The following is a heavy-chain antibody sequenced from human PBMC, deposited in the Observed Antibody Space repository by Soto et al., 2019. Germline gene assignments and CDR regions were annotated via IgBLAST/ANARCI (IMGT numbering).Heavy chain of an antibody. CDR1: GFALRTHW. V-gene: IGHV3-7*01. CDR3: ARDDGYSEFDC. CDR2: IKQDGSAK. J-gene: IGHJ4*02. Sequence: EAQLVGYGGGFVQPGDSLRLSCAASGFALRTHWMSWVRQTPGKGLEWVANIKQDGSAKFYAASVRGRFNISRDNANNSQSRQLNSLRAEDTDVYYCARDDGYSEFDCWGQGSRVTVSS. D-gene: IGHD4-4*01.